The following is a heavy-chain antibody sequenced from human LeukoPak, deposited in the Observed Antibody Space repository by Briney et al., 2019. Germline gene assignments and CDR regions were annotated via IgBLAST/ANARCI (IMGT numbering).Heavy chain of an antibody. CDR1: GFTFSNAW. D-gene: IGHD1-26*01. J-gene: IGHJ4*02. Sequence: GGSLRLSCAASGFTFSNAWMSWVRQAPGKGLEWVGRIKSKTDGGTTDYAAPVKGRFTISRDDSKNTLYLQMNSLKTEDTAVYYCTRDSRYSGSPLYFDYWGQGTLVTVSS. CDR3: TRDSRYSGSPLYFDY. V-gene: IGHV3-15*01. CDR2: IKSKTDGGTT.